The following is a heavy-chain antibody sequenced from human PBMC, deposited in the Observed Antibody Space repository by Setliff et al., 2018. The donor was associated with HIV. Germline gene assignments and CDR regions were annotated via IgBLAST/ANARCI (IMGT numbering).Heavy chain of an antibody. Sequence: VKVSCKASGHTFSNSDIHWVRRATGQGLEWMGWMNPNSGVTGYALKFHDRVTMTGDTSISTAYLELRSLTSEDTAVYYCASGKGVGGVVITDGLDVWGKGTTVTVS. CDR3: ASGKGVGGVVITDGLDV. CDR1: GHTFSNSD. J-gene: IGHJ6*03. V-gene: IGHV1-8*02. CDR2: MNPNSGVT. D-gene: IGHD3-10*01.